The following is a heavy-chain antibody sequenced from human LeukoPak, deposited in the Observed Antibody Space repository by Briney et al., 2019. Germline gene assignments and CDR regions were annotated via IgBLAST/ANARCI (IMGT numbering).Heavy chain of an antibody. CDR3: ARDGPGSGSCFFDY. CDR2: MNPSGGST. D-gene: IGHD3-10*01. Sequence: ASVKVSCKASGYTFSDHYMHWLRQAPGQGLEWMGIMNPSGGSTSYAQKFQGRVTMTRDTSTSTLYMELSSLRSEDTAVYYCARDGPGSGSCFFDYWGQGTLVTVSS. J-gene: IGHJ4*02. CDR1: GYTFSDHY. V-gene: IGHV1-46*01.